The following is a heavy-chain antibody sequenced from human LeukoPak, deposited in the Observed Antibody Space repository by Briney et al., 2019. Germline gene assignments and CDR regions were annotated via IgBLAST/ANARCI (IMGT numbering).Heavy chain of an antibody. J-gene: IGHJ4*02. CDR3: ARFGYSGWNLEY. V-gene: IGHV3-7*01. Sequence: GGSLRLSCAASGFTFSSYAMSWVRQAPGKGLEWVANINQGGSVKYYVDSVKGRFTISRDDAESSLYVQMNSLRDEDTAVYYCARFGYSGWNLEYWGQGTLVTVSS. CDR2: INQGGSVK. CDR1: GFTFSSYA. D-gene: IGHD5-12*01.